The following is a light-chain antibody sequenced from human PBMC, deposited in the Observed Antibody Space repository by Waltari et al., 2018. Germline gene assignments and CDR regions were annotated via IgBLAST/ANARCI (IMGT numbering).Light chain of an antibody. Sequence: DIQMTQSPSPVPASVGHRVTITCRASQGINNWLAWYQQKPGKAPKLLIYFASSLQSGVPSRFSGSGSGTDFTLTISSLQPEDFATYYGQQADSFPVTFGQGTRLEIK. J-gene: IGKJ5*01. V-gene: IGKV1-12*01. CDR3: QQADSFPVT. CDR2: FAS. CDR1: QGINNW.